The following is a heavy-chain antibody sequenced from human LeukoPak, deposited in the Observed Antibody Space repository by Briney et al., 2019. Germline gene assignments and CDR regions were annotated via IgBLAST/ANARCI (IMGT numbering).Heavy chain of an antibody. Sequence: GGSLRLSCAASGFNFSAYSVNWVRQAPGKGLEWVSSITRSTSYIYFADSVRGRFTISRDNAKNSLYLQMNSLRAEDTAVYYCARDPNPRDGGYWGRGTLVTVSS. CDR1: GFNFSAYS. D-gene: IGHD5-24*01. CDR2: ITRSTSYI. J-gene: IGHJ4*02. CDR3: ARDPNPRDGGY. V-gene: IGHV3-21*01.